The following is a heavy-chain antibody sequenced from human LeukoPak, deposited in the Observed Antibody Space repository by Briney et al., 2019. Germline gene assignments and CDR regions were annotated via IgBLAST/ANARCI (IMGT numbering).Heavy chain of an antibody. V-gene: IGHV3-21*04. CDR1: GFTFSSYS. J-gene: IGHJ4*02. CDR3: AGSYTGVYGSDF. Sequence: GGSLRLSCAASGFTFSSYSMNWVRQAPGKGLEWVSSISSSSSYIYYADSVKGRFTISRDNSKNALYLQMNSLRAEDTGVYYCAGSYTGVYGSDFWGQGTLVTVSS. CDR2: ISSSSSYI. D-gene: IGHD1-26*01.